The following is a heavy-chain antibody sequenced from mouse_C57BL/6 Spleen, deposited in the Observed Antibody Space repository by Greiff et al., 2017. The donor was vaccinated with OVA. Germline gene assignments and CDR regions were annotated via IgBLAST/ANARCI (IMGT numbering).Heavy chain of an antibody. CDR1: GYTFTSYW. J-gene: IGHJ2*01. CDR3: TSSITTVVTDY. Sequence: VQLQQSGTVLARPGASVKMSCKTSGYTFTSYWMHWVKQRPGQGLEWIGAIYPGNSDTSYNQKFKGQAKLTAVPSASTAYMELSSLTNEDSAVYYCTSSITTVVTDYWGQGTTLTVSS. V-gene: IGHV1-5*01. D-gene: IGHD1-1*01. CDR2: IYPGNSDT.